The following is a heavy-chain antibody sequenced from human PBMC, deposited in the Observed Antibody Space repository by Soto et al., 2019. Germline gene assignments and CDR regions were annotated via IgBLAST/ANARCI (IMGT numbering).Heavy chain of an antibody. CDR2: ISYDGSNK. CDR3: AKDRPGTAKKGGGMDV. J-gene: IGHJ6*02. V-gene: IGHV3-30*18. D-gene: IGHD2-21*02. Sequence: PGGSLRLSCAASGFTFSSYGMHWVRQAPGKGLEWVAGISYDGSNKYYADSVKGRFTISRDNSKNTLYLQMNSLRAEDTAVYYCAKDRPGTAKKGGGMDVWGQGTTVTVSS. CDR1: GFTFSSYG.